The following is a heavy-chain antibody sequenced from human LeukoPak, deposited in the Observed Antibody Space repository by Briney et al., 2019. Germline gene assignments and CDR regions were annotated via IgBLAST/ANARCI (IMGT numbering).Heavy chain of an antibody. CDR3: ARDPNNWNSRYYYYGMDV. CDR1: GFTLSSYS. CDR2: ISSSSSYI. Sequence: GGSLRLSCAASGFTLSSYSMNWVRQAPGKGLEWVSSISSSSSYIYYADSVKGRFTISRDNAKNSLYLQMNSLRAEDTAVYYCARDPNNWNSRYYYYGMDVWGQGTTVTVSS. V-gene: IGHV3-21*01. D-gene: IGHD1-20*01. J-gene: IGHJ6*02.